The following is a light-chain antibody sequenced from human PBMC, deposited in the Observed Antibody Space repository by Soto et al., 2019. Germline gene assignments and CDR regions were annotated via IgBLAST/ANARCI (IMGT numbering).Light chain of an antibody. CDR3: RTWDSSLSAVV. CDR2: DNN. V-gene: IGLV1-51*01. Sequence: QSVLTQPPSVSAAPGQKVTISCSGSSSNIGNNYLSWYQQLPGTAPKLLIYDNNKRPSGVPDRFSSSKSGTSATLGITGLQIGDEADYYCRTWDSSLSAVVFGGGTKVTVL. J-gene: IGLJ2*01. CDR1: SSNIGNNY.